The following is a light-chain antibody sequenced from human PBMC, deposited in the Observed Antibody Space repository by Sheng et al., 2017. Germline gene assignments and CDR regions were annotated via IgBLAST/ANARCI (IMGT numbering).Light chain of an antibody. CDR1: ETIAGH. V-gene: IGKV1-39*01. J-gene: IGKJ1*01. CDR3: QQSYSSSVT. CDR2: AAS. Sequence: DIHMTQSPSSLSASVGDRVTITCRASETIAGHLNWYQQKPGRAPKLLIFAASSLQSGVPSRFSGSESGTDYTLTISSLQPEDFATYYCQQSYSSSVTFGQGTEGGDQ.